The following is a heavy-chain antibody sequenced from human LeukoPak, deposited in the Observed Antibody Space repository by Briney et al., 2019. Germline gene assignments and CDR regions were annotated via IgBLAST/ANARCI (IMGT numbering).Heavy chain of an antibody. CDR1: GFTFSSYA. J-gene: IGHJ4*02. CDR2: ISYDGSNK. Sequence: PGGSLRLSCAASGFTFSSYAMSWVRQAPGKGLEWVAVISYDGSNKYYADSVKGRFTISRDNSKNTLYLQMNSLRPEDTAVYYCAKSVASEAYWGQGTLVTVSS. D-gene: IGHD5-12*01. V-gene: IGHV3-30*18. CDR3: AKSVASEAY.